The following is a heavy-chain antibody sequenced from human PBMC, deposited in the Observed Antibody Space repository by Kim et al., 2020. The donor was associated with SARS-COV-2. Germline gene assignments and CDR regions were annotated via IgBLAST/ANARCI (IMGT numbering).Heavy chain of an antibody. D-gene: IGHD5-18*01. CDR2: INAGNGNT. V-gene: IGHV1-3*01. CDR1: GYTFTSYA. J-gene: IGHJ3*02. Sequence: ASVKVSCKASGYTFTSYAMHWVRQAPGQRLEWMGWINAGNGNTKYSQKFQGRVTITRDTSASTAYMELSSLRSEDTAVYYCARDEEPVTGYSNAFDIWGQGTMVTVSS. CDR3: ARDEEPVTGYSNAFDI.